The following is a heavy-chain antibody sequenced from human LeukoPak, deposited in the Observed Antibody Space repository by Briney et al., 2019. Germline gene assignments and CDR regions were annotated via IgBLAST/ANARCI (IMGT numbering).Heavy chain of an antibody. CDR1: GGSFSGYY. J-gene: IGHJ4*02. V-gene: IGHV4-34*01. CDR3: ARAGRLPHPQYYFDY. Sequence: PSETLSLTCAVYGGSFSGYYWSWIRQPPGKGLEWIGEINHSGSTNYNPSLKSRVTISVDTSKNQFSLKLSSVTAADTAVYYCARAGRLPHPQYYFDYWGQGTLVTVSS. CDR2: INHSGST. D-gene: IGHD6-25*01.